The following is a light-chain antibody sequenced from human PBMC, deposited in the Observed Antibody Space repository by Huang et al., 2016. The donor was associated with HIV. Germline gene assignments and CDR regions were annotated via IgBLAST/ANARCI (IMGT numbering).Light chain of an antibody. Sequence: IQMTLSPSTLSASVGDRVTITCRASQSISRWVAWYQQKPGKAPKLLIYKAASLESGVTSRCSGSGSGTEFTLTISSLQPDDFATYYCQQYNGNTFGQGTKLEIK. CDR3: QQYNGNT. CDR2: KAA. CDR1: QSISRW. J-gene: IGKJ2*01. V-gene: IGKV1-5*03.